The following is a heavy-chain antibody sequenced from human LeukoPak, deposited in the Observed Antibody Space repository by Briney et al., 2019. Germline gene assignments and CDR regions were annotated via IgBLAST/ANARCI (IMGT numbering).Heavy chain of an antibody. J-gene: IGHJ4*02. CDR1: GGSINFNH. D-gene: IGHD6-13*01. V-gene: IGHV4-4*07. CDR2: IYSSGTT. Sequence: SETLSLTCSGSGGSINFNHWSWIRQPAGKGLDWIGRIYSSGTTNYNPSLKSRVTISVDTSKNQFSLKLSSVTAADTAVYYCARGVYIAAAQYGYWGQGTLVTVSS. CDR3: ARGVYIAAAQYGY.